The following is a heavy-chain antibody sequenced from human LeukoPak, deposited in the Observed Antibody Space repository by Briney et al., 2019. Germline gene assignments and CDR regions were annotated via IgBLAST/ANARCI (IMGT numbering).Heavy chain of an antibody. V-gene: IGHV1-69*05. CDR2: ILPIFGTA. D-gene: IGHD2-21*02. CDR1: GGTFSSYA. J-gene: IGHJ4*02. Sequence: SVKVSCKASGGTFSSYAISWVRQAPGQGLEWMGRILPIFGTANYAQKFQGRVTITTDESTSTDYVVLSSLRSEDTAVYYCARVRLYWGGDCYLDYWGQGTLVTVSS. CDR3: ARVRLYWGGDCYLDY.